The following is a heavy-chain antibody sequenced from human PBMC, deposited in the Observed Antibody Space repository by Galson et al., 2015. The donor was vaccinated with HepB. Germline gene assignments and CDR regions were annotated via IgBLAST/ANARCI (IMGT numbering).Heavy chain of an antibody. V-gene: IGHV3-73*01. CDR3: TRQGSFWSGYYIPLSSHMDV. J-gene: IGHJ6*03. CDR1: GFTFSGSA. CDR2: IRSKANSYAT. D-gene: IGHD3-3*01. Sequence: SLRLSCAASGFTFSGSAMHWVRQASGKGLEWVGRIRSKANSYATAYAASVKGRFTISRDDSKNTAYLQMNSLKTEDTAVYYCTRQGSFWSGYYIPLSSHMDVWGKGTTVTVSS.